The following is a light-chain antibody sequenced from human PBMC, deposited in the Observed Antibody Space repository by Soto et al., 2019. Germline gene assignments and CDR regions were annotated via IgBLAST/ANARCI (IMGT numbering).Light chain of an antibody. Sequence: QSVLTQPASVSGSPRQSITISCTGTSSDVGGYNYVSWYQQHPGKAPKLMIYDVSNRPSGVSNRFSGSKSGNTASLTISGLQAEDEADYYCSSYTSSSTLLFGGGTKLTVL. CDR1: SSDVGGYNY. CDR3: SSYTSSSTLL. V-gene: IGLV2-14*01. CDR2: DVS. J-gene: IGLJ2*01.